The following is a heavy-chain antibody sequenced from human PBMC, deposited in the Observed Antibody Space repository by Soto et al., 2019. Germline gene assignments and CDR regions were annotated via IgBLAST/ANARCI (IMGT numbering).Heavy chain of an antibody. J-gene: IGHJ5*02. CDR2: INAATGNT. Sequence: ASVKVSCKPSGYTLTAYAINWLRQAPGQGLEWMGWINAATGNTKYSQKFQGRVTITRDTSASTAYMDLSSLRFEDTAVYYCARGDRXYDILTGYSVNWFDPWGQGTLVTVSS. D-gene: IGHD3-9*01. V-gene: IGHV1-3*01. CDR1: GYTLTAYA. CDR3: ARGDRXYDILTGYSVNWFDP.